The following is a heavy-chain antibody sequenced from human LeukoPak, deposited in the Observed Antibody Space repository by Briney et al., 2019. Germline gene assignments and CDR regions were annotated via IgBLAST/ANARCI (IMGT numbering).Heavy chain of an antibody. CDR3: ARDRYYGSGSPDAFDI. D-gene: IGHD3-10*01. Sequence: SETLSLTCTVSGGSISSYYWSSIRQPPGKGLEWIGYIYYSGSTNYNPSLKSRVTISVDTSKNQFSLKLSSVTAADTAVYYCARDRYYGSGSPDAFDIWGQGTMVTVSS. CDR2: IYYSGST. CDR1: GGSISSYY. J-gene: IGHJ3*02. V-gene: IGHV4-59*01.